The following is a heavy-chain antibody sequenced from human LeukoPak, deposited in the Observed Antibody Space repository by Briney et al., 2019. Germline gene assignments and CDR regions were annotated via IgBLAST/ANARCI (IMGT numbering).Heavy chain of an antibody. CDR1: GYTFTSHG. J-gene: IGHJ4*02. Sequence: GASVKVSCKASGYTFTSHGISWVRQAPGQGLEWMGIINPSGGSTSYAQKFQGRVTMTRDTSTSTVYMELGSLRSEDTAVYYCAREGRGYSYGGYFDYWGQGTLVTVSS. CDR2: INPSGGST. CDR3: AREGRGYSYGGYFDY. D-gene: IGHD5-18*01. V-gene: IGHV1-46*01.